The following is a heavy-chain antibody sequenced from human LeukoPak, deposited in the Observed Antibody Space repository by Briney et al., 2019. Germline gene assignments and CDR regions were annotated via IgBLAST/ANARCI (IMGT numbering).Heavy chain of an antibody. Sequence: GASVKVSCKASGYTFTSYDINWVRQATGQGLEWMGWINPNSGGTNYAQKFQGWVTMTRDTSISTAYMELSRLRSDDTAVYYCARVISGYSSSFDAFDIWGQGTMVTVSS. V-gene: IGHV1-2*04. CDR3: ARVISGYSSSFDAFDI. J-gene: IGHJ3*02. CDR1: GYTFTSYD. CDR2: INPNSGGT. D-gene: IGHD6-13*01.